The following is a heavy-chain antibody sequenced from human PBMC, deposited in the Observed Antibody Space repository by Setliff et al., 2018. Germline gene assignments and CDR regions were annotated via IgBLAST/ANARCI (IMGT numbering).Heavy chain of an antibody. D-gene: IGHD2-15*01. CDR1: GFTFSSYS. V-gene: IGHV3-30*03. Sequence: GGSLRLSCAASGFTFSSYSMNWVRQAPGKGLEWVAVISFDGSNKYYADSVKGRFTISRDSSRNTLYLQMNSLRAEDTAVYYCASSGGNWHFDLWGRGTLVTVSS. CDR3: ASSGGNWHFDL. J-gene: IGHJ2*01. CDR2: ISFDGSNK.